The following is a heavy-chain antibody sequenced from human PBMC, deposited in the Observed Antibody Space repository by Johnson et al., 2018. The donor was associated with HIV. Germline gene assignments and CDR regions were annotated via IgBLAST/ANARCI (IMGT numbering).Heavy chain of an antibody. CDR2: ISSSGYSI. V-gene: IGHV3-11*04. CDR3: AREGATIEGRSTFDI. J-gene: IGHJ3*02. D-gene: IGHD5-24*01. Sequence: QEQLVESGGGLVQPGGSLRLSCAASGFTFSGYYMSWIRQAPGKGLECLSYISSSGYSIYYTDSVKGRFTISRDNAKNSLFLQMNSLRAEDTAVYYCAREGATIEGRSTFDIWGPGTMVTVSS. CDR1: GFTFSGYY.